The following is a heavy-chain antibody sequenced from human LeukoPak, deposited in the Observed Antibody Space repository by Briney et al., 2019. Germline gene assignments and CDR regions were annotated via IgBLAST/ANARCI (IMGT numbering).Heavy chain of an antibody. V-gene: IGHV4-34*01. CDR3: AQNYPPFDP. Sequence: PSETLSLTCAVYGGSFSGYYWSWIRQPPRKGLEWIGEINHSGSTNYNPSLKSRVTISVDTSKNQFSLKLSSVTAADTAVYYCAQNYPPFDPWGQGTLVTVSS. J-gene: IGHJ5*02. CDR1: GGSFSGYY. CDR2: INHSGST. D-gene: IGHD3-10*01.